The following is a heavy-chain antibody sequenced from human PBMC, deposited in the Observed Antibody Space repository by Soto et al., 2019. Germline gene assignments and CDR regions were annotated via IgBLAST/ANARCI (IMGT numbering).Heavy chain of an antibody. CDR2: INAGNGNT. CDR3: ARGPGGPDGPGDY. D-gene: IGHD2-15*01. J-gene: IGHJ4*02. V-gene: IGHV1-3*01. Sequence: QVQLVQSGAEVKKPGASVKVSCKASGYTFTSYAMPCVRQSPGQRLEWMGWINAGNGNTKYSHKFQGRVTITRDTTASTDYMEMSSLRSEDTDVYYCARGPGGPDGPGDYWGQGTLVTVSS. CDR1: GYTFTSYA.